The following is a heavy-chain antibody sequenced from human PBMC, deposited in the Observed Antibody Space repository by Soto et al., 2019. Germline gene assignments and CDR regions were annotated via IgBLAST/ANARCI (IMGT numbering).Heavy chain of an antibody. Sequence: PSETLSLTCAVYGGSFSSYYWSWIRQPPGKGLEWIGDIKHSGGSNQNPSIKSRVIISVDTSKHQFSLKLKSVTAADTAVYYCARGIATIPAVQGDAPHNCYFDSWGLGTRVSVSS. J-gene: IGHJ4*02. CDR2: IKHSGGS. CDR3: ARGIATIPAVQGDAPHNCYFDS. CDR1: GGSFSSYY. V-gene: IGHV4-34*01. D-gene: IGHD6-25*01.